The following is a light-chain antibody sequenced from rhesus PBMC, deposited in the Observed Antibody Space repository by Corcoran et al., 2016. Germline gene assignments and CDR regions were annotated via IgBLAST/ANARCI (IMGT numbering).Light chain of an antibody. Sequence: DIQMTQSPSSLSASVGDKVTITFHASQGISSWLAWYQQKPGKAPKPLIYYASILQSGVTSRFSGRGSGTDYTLTISSLQPEDFATYYCQQYDDLPYSFGQGTKVEIK. J-gene: IGKJ2*01. CDR1: QGISSW. CDR3: QQYDDLPYS. V-gene: IGKV1-19*01. CDR2: YAS.